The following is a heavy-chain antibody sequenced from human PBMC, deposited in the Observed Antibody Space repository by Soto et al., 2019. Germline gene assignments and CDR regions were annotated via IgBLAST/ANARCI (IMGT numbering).Heavy chain of an antibody. CDR2: INAGNGNT. J-gene: IGHJ4*02. V-gene: IGHV1-3*01. Sequence: QVQLVQSGAEVKKPGASVKVSCKASGYTFTSYAMHWVRQAPGQRLEWMGWINAGNGNTKYSQKFQGGVTITRDTSASTAYMELSSLRSEDTAVYYCAREGRSSGDFDYWGQGTLVTVSS. D-gene: IGHD6-19*01. CDR1: GYTFTSYA. CDR3: AREGRSSGDFDY.